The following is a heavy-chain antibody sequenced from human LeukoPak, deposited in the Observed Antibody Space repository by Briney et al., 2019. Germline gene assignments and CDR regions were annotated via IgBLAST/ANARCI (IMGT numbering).Heavy chain of an antibody. Sequence: PGGSLRLSCATSGFTFSSSWMSWVRQAPGKGLECVANIRQDGNIKYYVDSVRGRFSISRDNAKNSLYLQMNNLRVDDTALYYCAREIVGYDAFDIWGQGTMVTVSS. CDR2: IRQDGNIK. CDR1: GFTFSSSW. D-gene: IGHD1-1*01. V-gene: IGHV3-7*01. J-gene: IGHJ3*02. CDR3: AREIVGYDAFDI.